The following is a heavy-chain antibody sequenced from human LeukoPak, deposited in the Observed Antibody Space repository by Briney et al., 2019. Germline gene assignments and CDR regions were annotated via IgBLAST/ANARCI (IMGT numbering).Heavy chain of an antibody. CDR3: TRAPLSHDYNTYGVDY. CDR1: GFTVSGSY. Sequence: PGGSLRLSFAASGFTVSGSYMSWVRQAPGKGLECVSVIYSDGGGTYYADSVKGRFTISRDISKNTVYLQMNNLRAEDTAVYYCTRAPLSHDYNTYGVDYWGQGTLGTASS. CDR2: IYSDGGGT. V-gene: IGHV3-53*01. D-gene: IGHD4-11*01. J-gene: IGHJ4*02.